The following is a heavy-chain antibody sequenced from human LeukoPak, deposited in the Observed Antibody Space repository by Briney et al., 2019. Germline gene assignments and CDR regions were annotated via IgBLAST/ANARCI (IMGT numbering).Heavy chain of an antibody. Sequence: ASVRVSSTASRYTFTRYDISWVRQAPGQRLEWRGWISAYNGNTNYVQNLQGRVTMTTDTSTSTAYVERRSLRSDDTAVYYCVRVWYSALWYFDLWGRGTLVTVSS. V-gene: IGHV1-18*01. CDR1: RYTFTRYD. D-gene: IGHD6-13*01. J-gene: IGHJ2*01. CDR3: VRVWYSALWYFDL. CDR2: ISAYNGNT.